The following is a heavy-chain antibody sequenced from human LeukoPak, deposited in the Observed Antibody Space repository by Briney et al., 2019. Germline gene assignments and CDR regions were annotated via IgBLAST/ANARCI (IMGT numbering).Heavy chain of an antibody. V-gene: IGHV4-4*02. Sequence: SGTLSLTCAVSGGSISSSNWWSWVRQPPGKGLEWIGEIYHSGSTNYNPSLKSRVTISVDKSKNQFSLKLSSVTAADTAVYYCARLPGIAAAGDAFDIWGQGTMVTVSS. J-gene: IGHJ3*02. D-gene: IGHD6-13*01. CDR3: ARLPGIAAAGDAFDI. CDR1: GGSISSSNW. CDR2: IYHSGST.